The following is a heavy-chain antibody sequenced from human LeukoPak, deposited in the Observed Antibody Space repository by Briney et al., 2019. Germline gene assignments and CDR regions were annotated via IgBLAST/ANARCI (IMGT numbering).Heavy chain of an antibody. J-gene: IGHJ6*03. Sequence: GASVKVPCKASGYTFTNYGISWVRQAPGQGLEWMGWINTNTGIPTYAQGFTGRFVFSLDTSVSTAYLQISSLKADDTAVYYCATRYGSSHYYYLDVWGKGTTVTVSS. V-gene: IGHV7-4-1*02. D-gene: IGHD6-13*01. CDR1: GYTFTNYG. CDR2: INTNTGIP. CDR3: ATRYGSSHYYYLDV.